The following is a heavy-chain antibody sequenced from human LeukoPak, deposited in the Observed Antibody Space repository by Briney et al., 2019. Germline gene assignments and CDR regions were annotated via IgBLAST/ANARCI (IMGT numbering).Heavy chain of an antibody. V-gene: IGHV3-15*01. Sequence: GGSLRLSCAASGFTLSEAWMTWVRQAPGKGLEWVAQIISAIDRGTTDYASPVECRYTILRDDSRNTLFLQMNSLKTEDTAVYYCTTVGRGWKECSTGFDHWGQGALVPV. D-gene: IGHD2-8*02. CDR2: IISAIDRGTT. J-gene: IGHJ4*02. CDR1: GFTLSEAW. CDR3: TTVGRGWKECSTGFDH.